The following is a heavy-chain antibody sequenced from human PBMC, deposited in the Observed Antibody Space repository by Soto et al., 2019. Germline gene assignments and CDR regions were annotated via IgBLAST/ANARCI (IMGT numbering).Heavy chain of an antibody. Sequence: QVQLVQSGAEVKKPGASVKVSCEASGYSFIDYYIHWVRQAPGQGFVWMGRISPKSGGTNYAQKFEGRVTMTWDTSLNTAYMELSSLKSDDTAVYYCARPPGYISDWYYFDLWGQGTRVTVSS. J-gene: IGHJ4*02. CDR3: ARPPGYISDWYYFDL. D-gene: IGHD3-9*01. CDR1: GYSFIDYY. CDR2: ISPKSGGT. V-gene: IGHV1-2*02.